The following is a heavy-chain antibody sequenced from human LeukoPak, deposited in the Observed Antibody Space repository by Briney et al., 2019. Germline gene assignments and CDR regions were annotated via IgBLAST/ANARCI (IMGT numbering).Heavy chain of an antibody. V-gene: IGHV4-59*10. CDR2: IYTRGRT. J-gene: IGHJ4*02. Sequence: TLSLTCAVYGGSFSGHYWSWIRQPAGKGLEWIGRIYTRGRTNYNPSLKSRVTISVDTSKNQFSLKLRSVTAADTAVYYCARVTGYTIEDYFDYWGQGTLVTVSS. CDR1: GGSFSGHY. D-gene: IGHD3-9*01. CDR3: ARVTGYTIEDYFDY.